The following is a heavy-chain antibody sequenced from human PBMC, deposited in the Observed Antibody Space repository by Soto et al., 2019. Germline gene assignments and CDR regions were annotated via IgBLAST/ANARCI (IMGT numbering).Heavy chain of an antibody. J-gene: IGHJ6*03. Sequence: GGSLRLSCAASGFTFSSYWMSWVRQAPGKGLEWVANIKQDGSEKYYVDSVKGRFTISRDNAKNSLYLQMNSLRAEDTAVYYWARDQRGPYYYYYMDVWGKGTTVTVSS. V-gene: IGHV3-7*01. CDR3: ARDQRGPYYYYYMDV. CDR2: IKQDGSEK. CDR1: GFTFSSYW.